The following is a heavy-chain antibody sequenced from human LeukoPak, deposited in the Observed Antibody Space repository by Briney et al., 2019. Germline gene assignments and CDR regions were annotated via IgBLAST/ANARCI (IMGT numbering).Heavy chain of an antibody. CDR2: IYTSGNT. Sequence: SSQTLSLTCTASGGSISSGGYYWSWIRQPAGKGLEWIGRIYTSGNTNDNPSLKSRATKSVDTSKNQFSLELSSVTAADTAVYYCAKGAGPPWFDPWGQGTLVTVSS. V-gene: IGHV4-61*02. J-gene: IGHJ5*02. CDR3: AKGAGPPWFDP. CDR1: GGSISSGGYY. D-gene: IGHD6-19*01.